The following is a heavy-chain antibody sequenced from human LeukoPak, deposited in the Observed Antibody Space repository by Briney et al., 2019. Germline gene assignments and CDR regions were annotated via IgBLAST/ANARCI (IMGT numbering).Heavy chain of an antibody. CDR2: IRYDGSNK. V-gene: IGHV3-30*02. D-gene: IGHD1-26*01. CDR3: AKLPSGRPEGFDY. CDR1: GFTFSSYG. Sequence: QTGGSLRLSCAASGFTFSSYGMHWVRQAPGKGLEWVAFIRYDGSNKYYADSVKGRFTISRDNSKNTLYLQMNSLRAEDTAVYYCAKLPSGRPEGFDYWGQGTLVTVSS. J-gene: IGHJ4*02.